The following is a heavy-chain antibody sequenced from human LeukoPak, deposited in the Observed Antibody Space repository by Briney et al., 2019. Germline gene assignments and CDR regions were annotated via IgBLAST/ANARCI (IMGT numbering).Heavy chain of an antibody. V-gene: IGHV3-21*01. CDR2: ISSSSSYI. J-gene: IGHJ4*02. Sequence: GGSLRLSCAASGFTFSIYSMNWVRQAPGKGLEWVSSISSSSSYIYHADSVKGRFTISRDNAKNSLYLQMNSLRAEDTAVYYCARDGYSSSWFDYWGQGTLVTVSS. CDR3: ARDGYSSSWFDY. D-gene: IGHD6-13*01. CDR1: GFTFSIYS.